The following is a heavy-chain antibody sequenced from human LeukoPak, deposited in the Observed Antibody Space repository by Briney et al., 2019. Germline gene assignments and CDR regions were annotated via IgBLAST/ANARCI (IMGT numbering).Heavy chain of an antibody. Sequence: GGSLRLSCAASGFTVSSNYMSWVRQAPGKGLEWVSIIYSGGSTYHADSVKGRFTISRDNSKNTLYLQMNSLRAEDTAVYYCAKIAAANCGGDCYSGAYYFDYWGQGTLVTVSS. CDR2: IYSGGST. J-gene: IGHJ4*02. D-gene: IGHD2-21*02. V-gene: IGHV3-66*01. CDR3: AKIAAANCGGDCYSGAYYFDY. CDR1: GFTVSSNY.